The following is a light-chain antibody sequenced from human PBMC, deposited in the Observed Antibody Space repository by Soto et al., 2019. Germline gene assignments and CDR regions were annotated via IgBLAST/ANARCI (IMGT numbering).Light chain of an antibody. V-gene: IGKV3-11*01. CDR2: DAS. CDR3: QQRSNWPPGVT. Sequence: PGERATLSCRASQSVSSYLAWYQQKPGQAPRLLIYDASNRATGIPARFSGSGSGTDFTLTISSLEPEDFAVYYCQQRSNWPPGVTFGPGTKVDIK. CDR1: QSVSSY. J-gene: IGKJ3*01.